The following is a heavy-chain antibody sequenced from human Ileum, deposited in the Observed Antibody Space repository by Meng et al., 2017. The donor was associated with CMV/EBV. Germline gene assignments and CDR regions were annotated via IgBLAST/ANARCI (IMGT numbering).Heavy chain of an antibody. D-gene: IGHD6-19*01. V-gene: IGHV3-33*08. CDR1: GCSFSDYY. Sequence: CAVCGCSFSDYYMSWIRQAPGKGLEWVAVRGYDGSIKKYADSVKGRVTISRDKSENTVHLQMSSLRDEDTAVYYCARANTLGGWLDYWGQGTLVTVSS. J-gene: IGHJ4*02. CDR3: ARANTLGGWLDY. CDR2: RGYDGSIK.